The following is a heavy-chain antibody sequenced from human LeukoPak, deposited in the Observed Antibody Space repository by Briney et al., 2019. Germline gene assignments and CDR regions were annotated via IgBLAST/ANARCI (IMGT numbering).Heavy chain of an antibody. CDR2: IYTSGST. J-gene: IGHJ4*02. Sequence: PSQTLSLTCTVSGGSISSGSYYWSWIRQPAGKGLEWNGRIYTSGSTNYNPSLKSRVTISVDTSKNQFSLKLSSVTAADTAVYYCARGLGFDYWGQETLVTVSS. V-gene: IGHV4-61*02. CDR3: ARGLGFDY. CDR1: GGSISSGSYY.